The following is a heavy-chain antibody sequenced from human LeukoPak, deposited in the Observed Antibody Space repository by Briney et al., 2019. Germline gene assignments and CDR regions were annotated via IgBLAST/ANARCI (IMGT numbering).Heavy chain of an antibody. CDR3: AKAQGRRLASSGFDY. D-gene: IGHD3-10*01. CDR1: GFSLSNYG. V-gene: IGHV3-30*18. Sequence: GRSLRLSCAASGFSLSNYGMHWVRQAPGKGLEWVAHISYQGHNTYYGDSVKGRFTTSRDSSKTALYLQLNRMRAEDTAFYYCAKAQGRRLASSGFDYWGQGTLVTVSS. J-gene: IGHJ4*02. CDR2: ISYQGHNT.